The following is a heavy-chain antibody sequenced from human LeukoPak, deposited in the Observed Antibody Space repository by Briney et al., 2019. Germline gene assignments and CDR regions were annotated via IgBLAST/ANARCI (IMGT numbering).Heavy chain of an antibody. Sequence: ATVKISCKVSGYTFTDYYMHWVQQAPGKGLELMGLVDPEDGETIYAEKFQGRVTITADTSTDTAYMELSSLRSEDTAVYYCATVNQYGDGWGYNCFDPWGQGTLVTVSS. CDR1: GYTFTDYY. V-gene: IGHV1-69-2*01. CDR3: ATVNQYGDGWGYNCFDP. J-gene: IGHJ5*02. D-gene: IGHD4-17*01. CDR2: VDPEDGET.